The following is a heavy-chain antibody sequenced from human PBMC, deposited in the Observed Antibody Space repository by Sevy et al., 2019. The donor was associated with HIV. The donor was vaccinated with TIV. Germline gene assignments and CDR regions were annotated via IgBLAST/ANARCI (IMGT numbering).Heavy chain of an antibody. CDR3: ARGKSYGQYYYMDV. D-gene: IGHD3-16*01. CDR2: IYYSGST. J-gene: IGHJ6*03. Sequence: SETLSFTCTVSGGSISNFYWSWIRQTPGNGFEWIGYIYYSGSTSLNPSLKSRVTISVDPSKKQFSLKLTFVTAADTAVYYCARGKSYGQYYYMDVWGKGTTVTVSS. V-gene: IGHV4-59*01. CDR1: GGSISNFY.